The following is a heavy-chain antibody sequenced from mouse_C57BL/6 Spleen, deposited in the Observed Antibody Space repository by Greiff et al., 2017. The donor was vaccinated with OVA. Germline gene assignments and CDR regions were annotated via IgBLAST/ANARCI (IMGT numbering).Heavy chain of an antibody. D-gene: IGHD1-1*01. CDR3: ARTYGSSYHYYAMDY. J-gene: IGHJ4*01. Sequence: QVQLKQSGPELVKPGASVKISCKASGYAFSSSWMNWVKQRPGKGLEWIGRIYPGDGDTNYNGKFKGKATLTADKSSSTAYMQLSSLTSEDSAVYFCARTYGSSYHYYAMDYWGQGTSVTVSS. CDR2: IYPGDGDT. CDR1: GYAFSSSW. V-gene: IGHV1-82*01.